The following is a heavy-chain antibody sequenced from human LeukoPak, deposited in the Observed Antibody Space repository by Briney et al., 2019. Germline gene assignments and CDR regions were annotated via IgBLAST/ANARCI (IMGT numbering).Heavy chain of an antibody. J-gene: IGHJ4*02. CDR1: GFTFSSYS. CDR3: ARDRRICSGGSCYSSYFDY. Sequence: GGSLRLSCAASGFTFSSYSFNWVRQAPGKGLEWVSSISSSRNDIYYADSVKGRFTISRDNAKNSLYLQMNSLRAEDTAVYYCARDRRICSGGSCYSSYFDYWGQGTLVTVSS. V-gene: IGHV3-21*01. CDR2: ISSSRNDI. D-gene: IGHD2-15*01.